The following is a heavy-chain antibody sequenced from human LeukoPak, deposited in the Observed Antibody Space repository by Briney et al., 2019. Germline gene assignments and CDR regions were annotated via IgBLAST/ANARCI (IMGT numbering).Heavy chain of an antibody. CDR3: ARALLWFGEPSHIDY. Sequence: ASVKVSCKASGYTFTNYGITWVRQAPGQGPEWMGWISVYNDNTNYAQKLQGRVTMTTDTSTSTAYMELRSLRSDGTAVYYCARALLWFGEPSHIDYWGQGTLVTASS. CDR2: ISVYNDNT. D-gene: IGHD3-10*01. CDR1: GYTFTNYG. J-gene: IGHJ4*02. V-gene: IGHV1-18*01.